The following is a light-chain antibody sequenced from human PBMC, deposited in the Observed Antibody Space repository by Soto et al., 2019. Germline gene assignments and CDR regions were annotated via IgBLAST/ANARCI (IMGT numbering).Light chain of an antibody. CDR3: LQHNTYPWT. CDR2: SAS. V-gene: IGKV1-17*01. CDR1: QGIRND. J-gene: IGKJ1*01. Sequence: DIQMTQSPSSLSASVGDRVTITCRASQGIRNDLNWYQQKPGRAPKRLIYSASSLQSGVPSRFSDSGYGTEFTLTISSLQPEDFATYYCLQHNTYPWTFGQGTKVEIK.